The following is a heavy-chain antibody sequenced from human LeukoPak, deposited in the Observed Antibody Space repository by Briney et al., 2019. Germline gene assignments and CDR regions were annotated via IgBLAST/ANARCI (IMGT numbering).Heavy chain of an antibody. CDR2: INHSGST. CDR1: GGSFSGYY. CDR3: ARVSRTFTIFGVVMEYYGMDV. V-gene: IGHV4-34*01. Sequence: PSETLSLTCAVYGGSFSGYYWSWIRQPPGKGLEWIGEINHSGSTNYNPSLKSRVTISVDTSKNQFSLKLSSVTAADTAVYYCARVSRTFTIFGVVMEYYGMDVWGQGTTVTVSS. D-gene: IGHD3-3*01. J-gene: IGHJ6*02.